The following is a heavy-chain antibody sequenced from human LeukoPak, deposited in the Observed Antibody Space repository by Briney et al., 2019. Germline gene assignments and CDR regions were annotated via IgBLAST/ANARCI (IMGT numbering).Heavy chain of an antibody. CDR3: ARGYNWNYVDY. D-gene: IGHD1-20*01. J-gene: IGHJ4*02. CDR1: GGSISSYY. CDR2: IYYSGST. V-gene: IGHV4-59*01. Sequence: RPSETLSLTCTVSGGSISSYYWSWIRQPPGKGLEWIGYIYYSGSTNYNPSLKSRVTISVDTSKNQFSLKLSSVTAADTAVYYCARGYNWNYVDYWGQGTLVTVSS.